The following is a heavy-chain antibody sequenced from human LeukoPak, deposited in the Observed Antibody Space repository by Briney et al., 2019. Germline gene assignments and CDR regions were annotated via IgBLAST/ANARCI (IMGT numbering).Heavy chain of an antibody. Sequence: GGSLTLSCAASGFTFNGYVMHWVRQAPGKGLEWVAFVHYDGYYKNYTDSVKGRFTISRDNSKNTLYLEMNSLTPEDTAAYYCAKGRAGDVWGKGTMVTVSS. D-gene: IGHD1-14*01. CDR2: VHYDGYYK. J-gene: IGHJ6*04. CDR1: GFTFNGYV. CDR3: AKGRAGDV. V-gene: IGHV3-30*02.